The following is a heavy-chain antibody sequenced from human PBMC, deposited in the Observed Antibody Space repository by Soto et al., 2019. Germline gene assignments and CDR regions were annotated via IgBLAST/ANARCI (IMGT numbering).Heavy chain of an antibody. CDR1: GGSLTGYY. V-gene: IGHV4-34*01. J-gene: IGHJ4*02. CDR3: ARGQEGIVATH. Sequence: QVHLQQWGAGLLKPSETLSLTCAVNGGSLTGYYWSWIRQPPGKGLEWIGEIKDGGVTNYSPSLKGRVTMSPDTSKNQFSLTLNSVTAADTAVYYCARGQEGIVATHWDQGTLVTVSS. CDR2: IKDGGVT. D-gene: IGHD5-12*01.